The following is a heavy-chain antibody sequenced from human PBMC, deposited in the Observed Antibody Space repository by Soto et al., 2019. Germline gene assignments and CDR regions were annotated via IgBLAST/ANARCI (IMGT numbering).Heavy chain of an antibody. D-gene: IGHD6-13*01. CDR2: IYWDDDK. Sequence: SGPTLVNPTQTLTLTCTFSGFSLSTSGVGVGWIRQPPGKALEWLALIYWDDDKRYSPSLKSRLTITKDTSKNQVVLTMTNMDPVDTATYFFAHCTGQLVPFNWFDPWGQGTLVTVSS. V-gene: IGHV2-5*02. CDR1: GFSLSTSGVG. CDR3: AHCTGQLVPFNWFDP. J-gene: IGHJ5*02.